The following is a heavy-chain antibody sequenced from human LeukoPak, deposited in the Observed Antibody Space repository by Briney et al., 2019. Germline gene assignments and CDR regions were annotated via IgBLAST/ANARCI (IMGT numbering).Heavy chain of an antibody. V-gene: IGHV3-15*01. CDR1: GFTFSNAW. CDR3: TTDEVAAGPFDY. CDR2: INSKTDGGTT. D-gene: IGHD6-13*01. J-gene: IGHJ4*02. Sequence: GGSLRLSCAASGFTFSNAWMSWVRQAPGKGLEWVGRINSKTDGGTTDYAAPVKGRFTISRDDSKNTLYLQMNSLKTEDTAVYYCTTDEVAAGPFDYWGQGTLVTVSS.